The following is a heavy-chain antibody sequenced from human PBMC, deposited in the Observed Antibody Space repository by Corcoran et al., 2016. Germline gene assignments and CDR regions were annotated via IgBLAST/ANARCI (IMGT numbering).Heavy chain of an antibody. CDR2: IYYSGST. CDR3: ARTRYYYESSGVGSYYFDY. CDR1: GGSISSGGYY. J-gene: IGHJ4*02. D-gene: IGHD3-22*01. V-gene: IGHV4-31*03. Sequence: QVQLQESGPGLVKPSQTLSLTCTVSGGSISSGGYYWSWIRQHPGKGLEWIGYIYYSGSTYYNPSLKSRVTISGETSKNQFSLKLSSVTAADTAVYYCARTRYYYESSGVGSYYFDYWGQGTLVTVSS.